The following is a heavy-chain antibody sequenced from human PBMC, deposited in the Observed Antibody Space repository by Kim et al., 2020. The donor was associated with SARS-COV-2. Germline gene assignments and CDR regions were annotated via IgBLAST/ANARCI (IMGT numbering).Heavy chain of an antibody. CDR3: ARHFPGTSIRLLVLFQFFY. J-gene: IGHJ4*02. CDR2: VYYTGST. V-gene: IGHV4-39*01. D-gene: IGHD2-21*01. Sequence: SETLSLTCTVSGASISSSGYYWGWIRQPPGKGLEWIGCVYYTGSTYYNPSLKSRVTISVDTSKNQFSLKLSSVTAADTAVYYCARHFPGTSIRLLVLFQFFYWGQGNLFTVSS. CDR1: GASISSSGYY.